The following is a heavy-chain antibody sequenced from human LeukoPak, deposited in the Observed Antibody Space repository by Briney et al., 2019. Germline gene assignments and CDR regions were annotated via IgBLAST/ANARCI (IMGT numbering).Heavy chain of an antibody. D-gene: IGHD3-22*01. CDR2: INHSGST. CDR3: ARGYYYDSSGRFDC. J-gene: IGHJ4*02. Sequence: SETLSLTCAVYGGSFSGYYWSWIRQPPGKGLEWIGEINHSGSTNYNPSLKSRVTISVDTSKNQFSLKLSSVTAADTAVYYCARGYYYDSSGRFDCWGQGTLVTVSS. V-gene: IGHV4-34*01. CDR1: GGSFSGYY.